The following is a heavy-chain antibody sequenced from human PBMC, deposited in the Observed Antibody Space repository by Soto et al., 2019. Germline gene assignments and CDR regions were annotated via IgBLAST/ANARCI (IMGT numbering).Heavy chain of an antibody. CDR1: GGSISSGGYY. Sequence: SETLSLTCTVSGGSISSGGYYWSWIRQHPGKGLEWIGYIYYSGSTYYNPSLKSRVTISVDTSKNQFSLKLSSVTAADTAVYYCARVNEGIAAAGTVLYYFDYWGQGTLVTVSS. D-gene: IGHD6-13*01. J-gene: IGHJ4*02. CDR3: ARVNEGIAAAGTVLYYFDY. CDR2: IYYSGST. V-gene: IGHV4-31*03.